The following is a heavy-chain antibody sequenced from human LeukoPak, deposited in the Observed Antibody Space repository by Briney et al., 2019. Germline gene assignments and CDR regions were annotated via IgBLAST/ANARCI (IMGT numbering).Heavy chain of an antibody. J-gene: IGHJ4*02. Sequence: GALRLSCAASGFTLSSYAMSWVRQAPGKGLEWVSAISGSGGSTYYAGSVKGRFAISRDNSKNTLYLQMNSLRAEDTAVYYCAKGIAARPEYYFDYWGQGTLVTVSS. CDR3: AKGIAARPEYYFDY. CDR2: ISGSGGST. V-gene: IGHV3-23*01. CDR1: GFTLSSYA. D-gene: IGHD6-6*01.